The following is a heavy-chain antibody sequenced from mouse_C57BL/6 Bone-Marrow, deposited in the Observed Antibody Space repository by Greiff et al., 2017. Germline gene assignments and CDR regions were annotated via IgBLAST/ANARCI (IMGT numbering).Heavy chain of an antibody. CDR1: GFTFSSYA. Sequence: DVMLVESGGGLVKPGASLKLSCAASGFTFSSYAMSWVRQTPERSLEWVATISAGCSYTYYPDNVKGRFTISRDNAKNNLYLQMNHLTSEDTAVYYCARVGVTTVGFDYWGQGTPLTVS. D-gene: IGHD1-1*01. CDR2: ISAGCSYT. J-gene: IGHJ2*01. CDR3: ARVGVTTVGFDY. V-gene: IGHV5-4*03.